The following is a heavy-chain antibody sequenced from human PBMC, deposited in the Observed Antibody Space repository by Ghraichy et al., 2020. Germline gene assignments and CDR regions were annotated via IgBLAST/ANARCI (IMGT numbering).Heavy chain of an antibody. Sequence: ASVKVSCKASGYTFTGYYMHWVRQAPGQGLEWMGRINPNSGGTNYAQKFQGRVTMTRDTSISTAYMELSRLRSDDTAVYYCARSTGSGGSGYYHDAFDIWGQGTMVTVSS. CDR3: ARSTGSGGSGYYHDAFDI. CDR2: INPNSGGT. CDR1: GYTFTGYY. V-gene: IGHV1-2*06. J-gene: IGHJ3*02. D-gene: IGHD3-22*01.